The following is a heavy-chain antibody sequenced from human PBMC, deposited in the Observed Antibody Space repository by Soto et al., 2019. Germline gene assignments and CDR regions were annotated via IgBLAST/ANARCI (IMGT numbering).Heavy chain of an antibody. V-gene: IGHV1-69*13. CDR3: ARDLVVLPGYYYYGMDV. D-gene: IGHD2-15*01. J-gene: IGHJ6*02. Sequence: SVKVSCKASGGTFSSYAISWVRQAPGQGLEWMGGIIPIFGTANYAQKFQGRVTITADESTSTAYMELSSLRSEDTAVYYCARDLVVLPGYYYYGMDVWGQGTTVTVSS. CDR1: GGTFSSYA. CDR2: IIPIFGTA.